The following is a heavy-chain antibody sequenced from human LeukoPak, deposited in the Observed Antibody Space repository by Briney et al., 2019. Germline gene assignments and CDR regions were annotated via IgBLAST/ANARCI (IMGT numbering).Heavy chain of an antibody. CDR3: ARGPFYSSSWYINY. J-gene: IGHJ4*02. CDR1: GYTFTDYD. D-gene: IGHD6-13*01. Sequence: ASVKVSCKASGYTFTDYDINWVRQATGQGLEWMGWMNPNSGNTGYAQKFQGRVTLTTNTSISTAYMELNSLRSEDTAVYYCARGPFYSSSWYINYWGQGTLVTVSS. V-gene: IGHV1-8*02. CDR2: MNPNSGNT.